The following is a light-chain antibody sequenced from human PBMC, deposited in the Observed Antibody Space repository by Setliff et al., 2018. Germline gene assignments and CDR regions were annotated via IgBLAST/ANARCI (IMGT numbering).Light chain of an antibody. Sequence: QSALTQPPSASGTPGQRVTISCSGSSSNIGRYTVNWYQQLPGTAPRLLIYTNSQRPSGVPDRFSGSKSGTSGSLAISGLQSEDEADYYCAAWDDSLLGYVFGTGTKVTVL. CDR2: TNS. V-gene: IGLV1-44*01. CDR1: SSNIGRYT. CDR3: AAWDDSLLGYV. J-gene: IGLJ1*01.